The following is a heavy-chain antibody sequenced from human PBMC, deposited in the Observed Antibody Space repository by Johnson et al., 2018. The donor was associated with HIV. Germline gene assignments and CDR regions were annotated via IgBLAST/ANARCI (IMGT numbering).Heavy chain of an antibody. CDR3: ARDGYYDSGSDPLDI. D-gene: IGHD3-10*01. J-gene: IGHJ3*02. V-gene: IGHV3-23*04. Sequence: VQLVESGGGLVQPGGSLRLSCAASGFTFSSYAVSWVRQAPGKGLEWVSGASGSGGTTYYADSVKGRFTISRDNARDTLYLQMHRLRVEDTALYYCARDGYYDSGSDPLDIWGQGTMVTVSS. CDR1: GFTFSSYA. CDR2: ASGSGGTT.